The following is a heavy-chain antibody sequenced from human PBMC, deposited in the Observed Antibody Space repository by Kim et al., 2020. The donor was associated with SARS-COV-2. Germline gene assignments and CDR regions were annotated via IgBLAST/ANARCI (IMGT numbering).Heavy chain of an antibody. CDR3: AKIGWGGDV. V-gene: IGHV4-4*09. D-gene: IGHD3-10*01. CDR2: SGIS. J-gene: IGHJ6*02. Sequence: SGISHYSPSLKSRVNILRDTSKNQFSLRLTSVTATDTAVYYCAKIGWGGDVWGQGTTVTVSS.